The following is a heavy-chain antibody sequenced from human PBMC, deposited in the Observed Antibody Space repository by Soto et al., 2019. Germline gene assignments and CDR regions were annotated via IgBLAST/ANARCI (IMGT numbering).Heavy chain of an antibody. V-gene: IGHV1-2*02. J-gene: IGHJ5*02. CDR1: GYTFTDYF. CDR3: ARVTLKAGNWFDP. Sequence: QVHLVQSGAEVKKPGASVKVSCKASGYTFTDYFIHWVRQAPGQGFAWMGWINPHSRGTNDAPKFQGRVTMTRDTSNSPAYMELRGLTSDDTAVYYCARVTLKAGNWFDPWGQGTLVTVSS. CDR2: INPHSRGT.